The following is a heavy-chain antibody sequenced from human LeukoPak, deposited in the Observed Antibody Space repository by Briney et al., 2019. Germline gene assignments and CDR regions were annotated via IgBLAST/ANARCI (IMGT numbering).Heavy chain of an antibody. D-gene: IGHD5/OR15-5a*01. J-gene: IGHJ3*02. Sequence: ASVEVSCKASGYTFTGYYIHWVRQAPGQGLEWMGWINPNSGVTNYAQKFQGRVTMTRDASISTVYMELSSLISDDTVVYYCARDVSSLERNDAFDIWGQGTMVTVSS. CDR3: ARDVSSLERNDAFDI. V-gene: IGHV1-2*02. CDR1: GYTFTGYY. CDR2: INPNSGVT.